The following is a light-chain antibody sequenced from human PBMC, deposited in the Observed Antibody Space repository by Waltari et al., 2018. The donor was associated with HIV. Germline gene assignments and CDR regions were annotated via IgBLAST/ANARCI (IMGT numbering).Light chain of an antibody. Sequence: EIVMTQSPATLSVSPGERATLSCRASQSISSNLAWYQQKPGQAPRLLIYGASTRATGIPVRFSGSGSGTEFTLTISRLQSEDFATYFCQQYYTYWLTFGGGTKVDI. CDR1: QSISSN. CDR2: GAS. CDR3: QQYYTYWLT. V-gene: IGKV3-15*01. J-gene: IGKJ4*01.